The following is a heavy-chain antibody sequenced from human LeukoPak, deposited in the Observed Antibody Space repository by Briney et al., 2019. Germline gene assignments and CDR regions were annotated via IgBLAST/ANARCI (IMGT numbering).Heavy chain of an antibody. CDR2: IRGNGGST. CDR3: VRATGTYAGDYYGMDV. V-gene: IGHV3-64*01. D-gene: IGHD1-26*01. J-gene: IGHJ6*02. Sequence: GGSLRLSCAASGFTLSSHAMHWVRQAPGKGLEYVSGIRGNGGSTYYANSVRDRFTISRDNSKNTLYLQMGSLRAEDMAVYYCVRATGTYAGDYYGMDVWGQGTTVTVSS. CDR1: GFTLSSHA.